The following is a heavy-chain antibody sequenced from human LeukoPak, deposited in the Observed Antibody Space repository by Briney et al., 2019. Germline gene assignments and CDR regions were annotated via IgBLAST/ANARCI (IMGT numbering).Heavy chain of an antibody. Sequence: GGSLRLPCAASGFTFDDYAMHWVRQAPGKTLEGVSGISWNSGSIGYADSVKSRFTISRDNAKNSLYLQMNSLRAEDTALYYCAKGGYSYGNGAFDIWGQGTMVTVSS. CDR1: GFTFDDYA. J-gene: IGHJ3*02. CDR2: ISWNSGSI. D-gene: IGHD5-18*01. V-gene: IGHV3-9*01. CDR3: AKGGYSYGNGAFDI.